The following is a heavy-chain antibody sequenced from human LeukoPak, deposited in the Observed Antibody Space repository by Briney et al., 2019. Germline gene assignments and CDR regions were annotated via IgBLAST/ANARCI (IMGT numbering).Heavy chain of an antibody. D-gene: IGHD1-26*01. CDR2: INWNGGST. CDR1: GFTFDDYG. V-gene: IGHV3-20*04. J-gene: IGHJ5*02. CDR3: ARSTRTSRKFDP. Sequence: PGGSLRLSCAASGFTFDDYGMNWVRHAPGKGLEWVSGINWNGGSTGYADSVKGRFTISRDNAKNSLYLQMNSLRAEDTALYYCARSTRTSRKFDPWGQGTLVTVSS.